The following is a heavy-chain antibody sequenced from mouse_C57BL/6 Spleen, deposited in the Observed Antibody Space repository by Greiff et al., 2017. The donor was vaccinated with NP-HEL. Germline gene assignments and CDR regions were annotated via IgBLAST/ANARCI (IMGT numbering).Heavy chain of an antibody. CDR2: INPNYGTT. J-gene: IGHJ4*01. D-gene: IGHD6-1*01. CDR3: LASNIRSGMDY. CDR1: GYSFTDYN. V-gene: IGHV1-39*01. Sequence: VQLKESGPELVKPGASVKISCKASGYSFTDYNMNWVKQSNGKSLEWIGVINPNYGTTSYNQKFNGKATLTVDQSSSTAYMQLKSLTSEDSAVYYCLASNIRSGMDYWGQGTSVTVSS.